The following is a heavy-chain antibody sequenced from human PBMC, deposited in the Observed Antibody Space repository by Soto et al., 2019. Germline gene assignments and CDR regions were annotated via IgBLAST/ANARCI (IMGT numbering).Heavy chain of an antibody. J-gene: IGHJ6*02. CDR3: ARVQVFTMVRGVIITQAAYYGTDV. CDR2: INPSGGST. V-gene: IGHV1-46*01. D-gene: IGHD3-10*01. CDR1: GYTFTSYY. Sequence: ASVKVSCKASGYTFTSYYMHWVRQAPGQGLEWMGIINPSGGSTSYAQKFQGRVTMTRDTSTSTVYMELSSLRSEDTAVYYCARVQVFTMVRGVIITQAAYYGTDVWGQGTTVTVSS.